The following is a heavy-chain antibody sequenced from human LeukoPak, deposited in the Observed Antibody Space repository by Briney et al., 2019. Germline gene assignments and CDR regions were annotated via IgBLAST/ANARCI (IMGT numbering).Heavy chain of an antibody. CDR2: IYYSGST. J-gene: IGHJ4*02. Sequence: SETLSLTCTVSGGSISSYYWSWIRQPPGKGLEWIGYIYYSGSTNYNPSLKSRVTISVDTSKNQFSLKPSSVTAADTAVYYCARGNMDFDYWGQGTLVTVSS. CDR3: ARGNMDFDY. V-gene: IGHV4-59*01. D-gene: IGHD4-11*01. CDR1: GGSISSYY.